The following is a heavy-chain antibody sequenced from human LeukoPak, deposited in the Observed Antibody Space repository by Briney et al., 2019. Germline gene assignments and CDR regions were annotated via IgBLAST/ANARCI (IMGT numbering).Heavy chain of an antibody. CDR2: MNPNSGNT. J-gene: IGHJ6*02. CDR1: GYTFTSYD. V-gene: IGHV1-8*01. D-gene: IGHD3-10*01. CDR3: ARGRSSLWFGELFINYYGMDV. Sequence: ASVKVSCKASGYTFTSYDINWVRQATGQGLEWMGWMNPNSGNTGYAQKFQGRVTMTRNTSISTAYMELSSLRSEDTAVYYCARGRSSLWFGELFINYYGMDVWGQGTTVTVSS.